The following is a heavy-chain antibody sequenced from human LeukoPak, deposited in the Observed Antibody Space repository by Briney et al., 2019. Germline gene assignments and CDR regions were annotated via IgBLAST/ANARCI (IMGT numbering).Heavy chain of an antibody. D-gene: IGHD1-26*01. Sequence: PSETLSLTCAVYGGSFSGYYWSWIRQPPGKGLEWIGEINHSGSTNYNPSLKSRVTISVDTSKNQFSLKLSSVTAADTAVYYCARAFVSGEFDPWGQGTLVTVSS. CDR3: ARAFVSGEFDP. CDR1: GGSFSGYY. V-gene: IGHV4-34*01. CDR2: INHSGST. J-gene: IGHJ5*02.